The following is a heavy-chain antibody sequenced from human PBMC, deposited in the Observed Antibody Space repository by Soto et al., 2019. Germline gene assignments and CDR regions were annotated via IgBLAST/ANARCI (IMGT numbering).Heavy chain of an antibody. CDR3: ARVRDWYSGSYYEDYFDY. CDR1: GFTFSSYA. Sequence: LRLSCAASGFTFSSYAMHWVRQAPGKGLEWVAVISYDGSNKYYADSVKGRFTISRDNSKNTLYLQMNSLRAEDTAVYYCARVRDWYSGSYYEDYFDYWGQGTLVTVSS. J-gene: IGHJ4*02. CDR2: ISYDGSNK. D-gene: IGHD1-26*01. V-gene: IGHV3-30-3*01.